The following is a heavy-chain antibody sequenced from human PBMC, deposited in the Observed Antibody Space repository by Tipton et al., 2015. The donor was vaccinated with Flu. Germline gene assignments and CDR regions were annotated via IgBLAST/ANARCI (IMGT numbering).Heavy chain of an antibody. CDR3: TRQDYGDYSPSGL. Sequence: SLRLSCTASGFTFGDYAMSWVRQAPGKGLEWVGFIRSKAYGGTTEYAASVKGRFTISRDDSKSIAYLQMNSLKTEDTAVYYCTRQDYGDYSPSGLWGRGTLVTVSS. CDR2: IRSKAYGGTT. J-gene: IGHJ2*01. V-gene: IGHV3-49*04. D-gene: IGHD4-17*01. CDR1: GFTFGDYA.